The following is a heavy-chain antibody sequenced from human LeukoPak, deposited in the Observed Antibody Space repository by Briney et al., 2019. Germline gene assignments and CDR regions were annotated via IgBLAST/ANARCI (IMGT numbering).Heavy chain of an antibody. CDR3: ARTTEGGYTYGYFYYYYMDV. CDR2: IYYSGST. Sequence: PSETLSLTCTVSGGSISPYYWSWIRQPPGKGLEWIGYIYYSGSTNYNPSLKSRVTMSVDTSKNQFSLKLTSVTAADTAVYYCARTTEGGYTYGYFYYYYMDVWGKGTTVTISS. CDR1: GGSISPYY. D-gene: IGHD5-18*01. J-gene: IGHJ6*03. V-gene: IGHV4-59*01.